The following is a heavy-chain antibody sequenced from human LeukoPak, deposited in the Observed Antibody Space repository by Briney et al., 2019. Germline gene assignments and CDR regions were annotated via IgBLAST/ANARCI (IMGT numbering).Heavy chain of an antibody. V-gene: IGHV3-23*01. CDR2: ISGSGGST. CDR3: AKAAPWGWNYVEAYYYYMDV. CDR1: GFTFSSYA. D-gene: IGHD1-7*01. J-gene: IGHJ6*03. Sequence: GGSLRLSCAASGFTFSSYAMSWVRQAPGKGLEWVSAISGSGGSTYYADSVKGRFTISRDNSKNALYLQMNSLRAEDTAVYYCAKAAPWGWNYVEAYYYYMDVWGKGTTVTVSS.